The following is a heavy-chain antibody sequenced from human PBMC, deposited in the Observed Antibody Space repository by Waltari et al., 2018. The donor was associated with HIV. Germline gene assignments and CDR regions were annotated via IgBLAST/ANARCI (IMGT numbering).Heavy chain of an antibody. D-gene: IGHD3-16*01. CDR3: ARVPQGRLGELSTYYFDY. Sequence: QVQLVQSGAVVKKPGAAVKVSGKTSVYTSSVNYIHWLRQAPGQGPEWMGWINAISGGKNYAQGFQDRITLTRDTHISTVFMDLSRLAADDTAVYYCARVPQGRLGELSTYYFDYWGQGSLVIVSS. CDR1: VYTSSVNY. CDR2: INAISGGK. V-gene: IGHV1-2*02. J-gene: IGHJ4*02.